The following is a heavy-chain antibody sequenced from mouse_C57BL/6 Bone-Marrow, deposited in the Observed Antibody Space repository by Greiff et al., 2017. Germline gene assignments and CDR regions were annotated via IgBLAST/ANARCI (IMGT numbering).Heavy chain of an antibody. J-gene: IGHJ1*03. CDR3: ARDVYNYGRGYWYFDV. Sequence: VKLQQPGAELVKPGASVKMSCKASGYTFTSYWITWVKQRPGQGLEWIGDIYPGSGSTNYNEKFKSKATLTVDTSSSTAYMQLSSLTSEDSAVYYCARDVYNYGRGYWYFDVWGTGTTVTVSS. D-gene: IGHD1-1*01. CDR2: IYPGSGST. CDR1: GYTFTSYW. V-gene: IGHV1-55*01.